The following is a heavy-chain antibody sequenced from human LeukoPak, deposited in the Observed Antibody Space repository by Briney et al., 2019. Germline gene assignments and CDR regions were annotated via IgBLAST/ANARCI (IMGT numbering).Heavy chain of an antibody. V-gene: IGHV4-34*01. J-gene: IGHJ4*03. D-gene: IGHD1-1*01. Sequence: SETLSLTCAVYGGSFSGYYWSWIRQPPGKGLEWIGEINHSGSTNSNPSLQSRVTISVDTSKNQFSLNLSSVTAADTAIYYCGXXXXXXXXLHDGYFDYWGQGTLVAVSS. CDR2: INHSGST. CDR1: GGSFSGYY. CDR3: GXXXXXXXXLHDGYFDY.